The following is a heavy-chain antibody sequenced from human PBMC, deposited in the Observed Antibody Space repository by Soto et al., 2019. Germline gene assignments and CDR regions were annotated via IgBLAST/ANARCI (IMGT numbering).Heavy chain of an antibody. J-gene: IGHJ6*03. D-gene: IGHD2-15*01. CDR1: GYSFTSYW. CDR2: IYPGDADT. V-gene: IGHV5-51*01. CDR3: ARHRSHRSLSRSAHYYYMDV. Sequence: PGESLKISCKGSGYSFTSYWIGWVRQMPGKGLEWMGIIYPGDADTRYSPSFQGQVTISADKSISTAYLQWSSLKASDTAMYYCARHRSHRSLSRSAHYYYMDVWGKGTTVTVSS.